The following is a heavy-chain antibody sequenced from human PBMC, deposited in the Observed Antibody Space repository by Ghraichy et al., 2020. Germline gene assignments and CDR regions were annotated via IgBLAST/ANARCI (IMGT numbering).Heavy chain of an antibody. CDR3: ARGPRSDYYYIIDY. CDR2: VNAGGST. D-gene: IGHD3-22*01. V-gene: IGHV3-53*01. J-gene: IGHJ4*02. Sequence: GGSLRLTCAASGLTVTSNYMSWVRQAPGKGLEWVSIVNAGGSTYYADSVKGRFTISRDRSKKTLYLQMNSLRAEDTAVYYCARGPRSDYYYIIDYWGQGTLVTVSS. CDR1: GLTVTSNY.